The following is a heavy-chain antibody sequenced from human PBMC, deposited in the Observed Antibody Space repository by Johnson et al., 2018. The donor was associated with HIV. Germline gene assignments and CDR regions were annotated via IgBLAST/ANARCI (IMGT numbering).Heavy chain of an antibody. Sequence: VQLVESGGGVVQPGRSLRLSCAASGFTFSRYAMHWVRQAPGKGLEWVADIKQDGSEQYYVASVKGRFTISRDNAKNSLYLQMNSLRDDDTTLYYCARNKLNWGIGAFDIWGQGTMVTVSS. CDR1: GFTFSRYA. CDR3: ARNKLNWGIGAFDI. V-gene: IGHV3-7*03. D-gene: IGHD3-16*01. J-gene: IGHJ3*02. CDR2: IKQDGSEQ.